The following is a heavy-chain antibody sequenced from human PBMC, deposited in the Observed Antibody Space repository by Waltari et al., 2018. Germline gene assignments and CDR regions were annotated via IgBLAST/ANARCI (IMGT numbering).Heavy chain of an antibody. CDR1: GGPLGSSIYF. CDR2: IYYSGST. V-gene: IGHV4-39*01. CDR3: AREVPRNGYIGLIYYYMDV. J-gene: IGHJ6*03. Sequence: QLQLQESGPGLVKPSETLSLHCTVSGGPLGSSIYFWAWVSQPPGKGLEWIGSIYYSGSTYYNLSLKSRVTISVDRSTNQVSLKLTSVTAADTAVYFCAREVPRNGYIGLIYYYMDVWGKGTTVTVSS. D-gene: IGHD5-12*01.